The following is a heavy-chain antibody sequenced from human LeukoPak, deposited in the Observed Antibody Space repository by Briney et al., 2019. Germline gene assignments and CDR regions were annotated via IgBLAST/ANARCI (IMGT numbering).Heavy chain of an antibody. D-gene: IGHD4-17*01. Sequence: SVKVSCKASGGTFSSYAISWVRQAPGQGLEGMGRIIPIFGTANYAQKFQGRVTITTDESTSTAYMELSSLRSEDTAVYYCAGDGYGDPDEIWGQGTLVTVSS. V-gene: IGHV1-69*05. J-gene: IGHJ4*02. CDR2: IIPIFGTA. CDR1: GGTFSSYA. CDR3: AGDGYGDPDEI.